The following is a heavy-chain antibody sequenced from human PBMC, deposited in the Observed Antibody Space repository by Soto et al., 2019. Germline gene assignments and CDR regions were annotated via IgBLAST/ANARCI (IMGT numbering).Heavy chain of an antibody. V-gene: IGHV1-2*02. CDR3: VTADHLVR. J-gene: IGHJ5*02. CDR1: GYTFTGYY. Sequence: ASVKVSCKTSGYTFTGYYRNWVRQSPGRGLEWVGWINPKTGDTNNAQKFQGRVTMTTDTSISKGYMELSGLKSDDTAVYYCVTADHLVRWGEGTRVTV. CDR2: INPKTGDT.